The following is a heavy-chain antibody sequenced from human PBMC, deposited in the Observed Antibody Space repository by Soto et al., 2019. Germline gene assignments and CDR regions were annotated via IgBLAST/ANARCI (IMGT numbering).Heavy chain of an antibody. CDR2: IYYSGST. J-gene: IGHJ4*02. CDR3: ARGGSYGSYYDILTGYSLYYFDY. D-gene: IGHD3-9*01. V-gene: IGHV4-39*01. CDR1: GGSISSSSYY. Sequence: TSETLSLTCTVSGGSISSSSYYWGWIRQPPGKGLEWIGSIYYSGSTYYNPSLKSRVTISVDTSKNQFSLKLSSVTAADTAVYYCARGGSYGSYYDILTGYSLYYFDYWGQGTLVTAPQ.